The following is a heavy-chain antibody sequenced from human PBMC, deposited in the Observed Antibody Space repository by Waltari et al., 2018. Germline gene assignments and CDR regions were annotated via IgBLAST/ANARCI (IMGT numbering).Heavy chain of an antibody. D-gene: IGHD6-13*01. Sequence: QVQLVQSGAEVERPGASVRISCKASGYPFPNYYTHWLRQAPGRGFEWLGIIDPDGGGTTYAPKFRDRLSLTRDTSTSVLYMALDNLNSDDSAIYFCARGRGTLGQLLVTYWGQGTQVLVSS. CDR2: IDPDGGGT. CDR1: GYPFPNYY. CDR3: ARGRGTLGQLLVTY. J-gene: IGHJ4*02. V-gene: IGHV1-46*01.